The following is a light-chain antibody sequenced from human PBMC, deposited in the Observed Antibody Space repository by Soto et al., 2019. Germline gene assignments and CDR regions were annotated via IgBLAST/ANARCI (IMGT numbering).Light chain of an antibody. CDR3: QQYSSWPLT. CDR2: GAS. V-gene: IGKV3-15*01. J-gene: IGKJ4*01. Sequence: EIVMTQSPATLSVSPGERATLSCRATQSVSTKLAWYQQKPGQAPRLLIYGASTGATGIPARFSGSGSGTEFTLSISSLQSEDFAVYYCQQYSSWPLTFGGGTKVEIK. CDR1: QSVSTK.